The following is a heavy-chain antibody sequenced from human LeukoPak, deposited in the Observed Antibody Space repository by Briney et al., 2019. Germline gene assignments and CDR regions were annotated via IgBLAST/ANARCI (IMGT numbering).Heavy chain of an antibody. CDR2: IYYSGST. D-gene: IGHD4-17*01. Sequence: SETLSLTCTVSGGSISSGDYYWSWIRQPPGKGLEWIGYIYYSGSTYYNPSLKSRVTISVDTSKNQFSLKLSSVTAADTAVYYCARAQYPSDYGDYHWFDPWGQGTLVTVSS. J-gene: IGHJ5*02. V-gene: IGHV4-30-4*01. CDR3: ARAQYPSDYGDYHWFDP. CDR1: GGSISSGDYY.